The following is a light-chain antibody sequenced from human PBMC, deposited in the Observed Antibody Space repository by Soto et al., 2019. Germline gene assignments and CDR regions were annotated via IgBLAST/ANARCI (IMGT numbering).Light chain of an antibody. V-gene: IGKV3-20*01. CDR3: QQYGSSQYT. Sequence: IVLTQSPGTLSLSPGERATLSCRASQSVSSSYLAWYQQKPGQSPRLVFYGGSTRAIGIPARFSGSGSGIDFTLTISRLEPEDFAIYYCQQYGSSQYTFGQGTKVEVK. J-gene: IGKJ2*01. CDR2: GGS. CDR1: QSVSSSY.